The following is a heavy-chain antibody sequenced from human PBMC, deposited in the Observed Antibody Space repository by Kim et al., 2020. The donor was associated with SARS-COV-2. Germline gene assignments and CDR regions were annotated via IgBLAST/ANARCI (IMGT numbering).Heavy chain of an antibody. J-gene: IGHJ6*02. CDR3: AREERIAARSAPLYGMDV. Sequence: SRVTISVDTSKNQFSLKLSSVTAADTAVYYCAREERIAARSAPLYGMDVWGQGTTVTVSS. D-gene: IGHD6-6*01. V-gene: IGHV4-59*01.